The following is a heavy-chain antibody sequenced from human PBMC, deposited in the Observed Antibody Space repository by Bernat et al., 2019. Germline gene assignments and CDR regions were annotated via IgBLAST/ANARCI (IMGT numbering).Heavy chain of an antibody. Sequence: VQLVESGGDLVQPGESLRLSCAASAASGFTFSTYALSWVRQAPGKGLEWVSGITNSGGSTYYADSVKGRFTISRDNSKNTLYLQMNSLRAEDTAVYYCARPRRVQLAFYYFDYWGQGTLVTVSS. D-gene: IGHD6-6*01. CDR1: GFTFSTYA. J-gene: IGHJ4*02. CDR3: ARPRRVQLAFYYFDY. V-gene: IGHV3-23*04. CDR2: ITNSGGST.